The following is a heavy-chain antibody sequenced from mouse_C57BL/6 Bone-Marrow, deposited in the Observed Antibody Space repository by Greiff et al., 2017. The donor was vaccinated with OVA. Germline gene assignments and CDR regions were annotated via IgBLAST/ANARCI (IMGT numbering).Heavy chain of an antibody. D-gene: IGHD1-1*01. CDR1: GYTFTSYW. CDR3: ARSGYYGSSRGFAY. J-gene: IGHJ3*01. Sequence: VQLQQSGAELVKPGASVKLSCKASGYTFTSYWMHWVKQRPGQGLEWIGMIHPNSGSTNYNEKFKSKATLTVDKSSSTAYMQLSSLTSEDSAVYYCARSGYYGSSRGFAYWGQGTLVTVSA. V-gene: IGHV1-64*01. CDR2: IHPNSGST.